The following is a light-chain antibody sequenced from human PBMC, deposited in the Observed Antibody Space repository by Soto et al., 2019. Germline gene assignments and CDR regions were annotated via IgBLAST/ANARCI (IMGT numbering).Light chain of an antibody. CDR3: AAWDNSLNGHV. V-gene: IGLV1-44*01. CDR1: SSNIGKNT. CDR2: TDN. Sequence: SSLAQPPSVSVTPGQRVTISCSGSSSNIGKNTVSWYQQLPGAAPKPLISTDNQRPSGVPDRFSGSKSGTSASLAISGLQSEDEADYYCAAWDNSLNGHVFGTGTKVTV. J-gene: IGLJ1*01.